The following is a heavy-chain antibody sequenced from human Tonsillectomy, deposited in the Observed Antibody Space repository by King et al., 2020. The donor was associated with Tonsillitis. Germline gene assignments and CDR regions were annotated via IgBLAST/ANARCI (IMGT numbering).Heavy chain of an antibody. D-gene: IGHD3-22*01. CDR2: ISWSSGSI. CDR1: GFTFDDYA. V-gene: IGHV3-9*01. CDR3: AKDMGNYYDSIGHVY. J-gene: IGHJ4*02. Sequence: VQLVESGGGLVQPGRSLRLSCAASGFTFDDYAMHWVRQAPGKGLEWVSGISWSSGSIGYADSVKGRFTISRDNAKNSLYLQMNSLRAEDTALYYCAKDMGNYYDSIGHVYWGQGTLVTVSS.